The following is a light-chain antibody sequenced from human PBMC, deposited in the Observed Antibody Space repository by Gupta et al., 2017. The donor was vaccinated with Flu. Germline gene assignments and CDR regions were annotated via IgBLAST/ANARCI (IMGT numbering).Light chain of an antibody. Sequence: AVRMTQSPSSFSASTGDRLTITCRASQGISSYLAWYQHKPGKAPKLLIYAASTLQSGVPSSFSGSGSETHFTLTISCLQCETFATYYCQHDDSSPFTFGQGTPVEIK. V-gene: IGKV1-8*01. CDR1: QGISSY. J-gene: IGKJ5*01. CDR2: AAS. CDR3: QHDDSSPFT.